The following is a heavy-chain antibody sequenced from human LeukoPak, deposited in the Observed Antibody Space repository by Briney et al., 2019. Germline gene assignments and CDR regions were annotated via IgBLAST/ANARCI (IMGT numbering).Heavy chain of an antibody. J-gene: IGHJ4*02. CDR3: AADWPLDY. Sequence: GSLRLSCAASGFTVSSNDMSWVRQAPGKGLEWVSIIHIGNSTYYADSVKGRFTISRDNSKNTLYLQMNSLRAEDTAMYYCAADWPLDYWGQGTLVTVSS. CDR2: IHIGNST. CDR1: GFTVSSND. D-gene: IGHD3/OR15-3a*01. V-gene: IGHV3-66*01.